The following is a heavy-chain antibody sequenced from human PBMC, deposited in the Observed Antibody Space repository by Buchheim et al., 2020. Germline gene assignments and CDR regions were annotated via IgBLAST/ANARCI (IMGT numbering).Heavy chain of an antibody. CDR1: GGSISSGGYY. Sequence: QVQLQESGPGLVKPSQTLSLTCTVSGGSISSGGYYWSWIRQHPGKGLEWIGYIYYSGSTYYNPSLKSRVTISVDTSKNQFSPKLSSVTAADTAVYYCARDQGDFWSGYSRTRWFDPWGQGTL. V-gene: IGHV4-31*03. J-gene: IGHJ5*02. D-gene: IGHD3-3*01. CDR3: ARDQGDFWSGYSRTRWFDP. CDR2: IYYSGST.